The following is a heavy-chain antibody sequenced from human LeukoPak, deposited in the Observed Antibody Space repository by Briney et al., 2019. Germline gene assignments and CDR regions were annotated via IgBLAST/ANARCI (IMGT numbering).Heavy chain of an antibody. CDR2: IDPDSGGT. V-gene: IGHV1-2*02. Sequence: ASVKVSCKPSGYTSTGYYMHWVRQAPGQGLEWMGWIDPDSGGTNYAQKFQGRVTMTRDTSISTAYMEVSRLRSDDTAVYYCARPPGRDGYNRYDYWGQGTLVTVSS. CDR3: ARPPGRDGYNRYDY. J-gene: IGHJ4*02. CDR1: GYTSTGYY. D-gene: IGHD5-12*01.